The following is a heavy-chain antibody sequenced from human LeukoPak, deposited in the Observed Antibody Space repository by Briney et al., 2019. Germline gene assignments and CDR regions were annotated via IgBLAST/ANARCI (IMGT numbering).Heavy chain of an antibody. D-gene: IGHD3-22*01. Sequence: GGSLRLSCTVSGFIFSSRWMHWVRQAPGKGLVWVAVIKNDGNSNYADSVKGRFIASRDDAKNTVYLQMSSLRAEDTSVYYCVRGFYYDSSGLGDYWGQGTPVTVSS. J-gene: IGHJ4*02. CDR3: VRGFYYDSSGLGDY. V-gene: IGHV3-74*01. CDR2: IKNDGNS. CDR1: GFIFSSRW.